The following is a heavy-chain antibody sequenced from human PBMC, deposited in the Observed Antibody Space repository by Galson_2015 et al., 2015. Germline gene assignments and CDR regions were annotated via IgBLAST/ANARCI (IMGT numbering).Heavy chain of an antibody. J-gene: IGHJ4*02. V-gene: IGHV1-46*01. CDR1: GYTFTDYY. Sequence: SVKVSCKASGYTFTDYYLSWVLQAPGQGPEWMGIINPIGGSAYYAQNFQDRVTMTRDKSTSTVYMELGSLMSEDTAVYYCARDSGAAVGSSELGHWGQGTLVTVSS. D-gene: IGHD3-10*01. CDR2: INPIGGSA. CDR3: ARDSGAAVGSSELGH.